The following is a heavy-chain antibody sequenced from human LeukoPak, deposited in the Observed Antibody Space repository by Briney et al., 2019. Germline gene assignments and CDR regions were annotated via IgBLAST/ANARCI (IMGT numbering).Heavy chain of an antibody. CDR3: AKDLGGYSYGNLDY. CDR1: GFTFSSYG. CDR2: IRYDGSNK. D-gene: IGHD5-18*01. J-gene: IGHJ4*02. V-gene: IGHV3-30*02. Sequence: GGSLRLSCAASGFTFSSYGMHWVRQAPGKGLEWVAFIRYDGSNKYYADSVKGRFTISRDNSKNTLYLQMNSLRAEDTAVYYCAKDLGGYSYGNLDYWGQGTLVTVSS.